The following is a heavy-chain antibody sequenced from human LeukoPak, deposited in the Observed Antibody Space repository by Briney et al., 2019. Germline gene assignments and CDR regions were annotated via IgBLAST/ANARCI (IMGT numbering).Heavy chain of an antibody. CDR1: GFTFSSYG. J-gene: IGHJ4*02. Sequence: GGSLRLSCAASGFTFSSYGMHWVRQAPGKGLEWVAVIWYDGSSKYYADSVKGRFTISRDNSKNTLYLQMNSLRAEDTAVYYCAKDQEYSSGSPSPFDYWGQGTLVTVSS. CDR3: AKDQEYSSGSPSPFDY. CDR2: IWYDGSSK. D-gene: IGHD6-19*01. V-gene: IGHV3-33*06.